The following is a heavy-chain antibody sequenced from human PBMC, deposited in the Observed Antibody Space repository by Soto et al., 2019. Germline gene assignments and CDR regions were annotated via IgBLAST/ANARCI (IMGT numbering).Heavy chain of an antibody. CDR2: INPSGGST. J-gene: IGHJ6*02. Sequence: ASVKVSCKASGYTFASYYMHWVRQAPGQGLEWMGIINPSGGSTSYAQKFQGRVTMTRDTSTSTVYMELSSLRSEDTAVYYCARGPRWERLEYYYNGMDVWGQGTTVTVSS. CDR1: GYTFASYY. V-gene: IGHV1-46*01. D-gene: IGHD1-26*01. CDR3: ARGPRWERLEYYYNGMDV.